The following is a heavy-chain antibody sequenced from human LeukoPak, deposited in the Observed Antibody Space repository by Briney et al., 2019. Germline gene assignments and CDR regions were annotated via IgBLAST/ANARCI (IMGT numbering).Heavy chain of an antibody. CDR3: AKSGVYYPTYYFDY. Sequence: SETLSLTCTVSGGSISSYYWSWIRQPPGKGLEWIGYIYYSGSANYNPSLMSRVTMSVDTSKNQFSLKLSSVTAADTAVYYCAKSGVYYPTYYFDYWGQGTLVTVSS. V-gene: IGHV4-59*01. J-gene: IGHJ4*02. CDR1: GGSISSYY. D-gene: IGHD3-10*01. CDR2: IYYSGSA.